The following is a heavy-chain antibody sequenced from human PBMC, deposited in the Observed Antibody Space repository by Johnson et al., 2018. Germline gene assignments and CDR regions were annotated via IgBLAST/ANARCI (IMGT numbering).Heavy chain of an antibody. CDR2: ITGGGVGT. Sequence: QLVESGGDLVQPGGSLRLSCTTSGFTFTSYVMTWVRQAPGEGLEWVSAITGGGVGTYNADSVKGRFTVSRDNSKNTLYLQMNSLRVEDTAIYYCGRDESGSYYMDVWGEGTTVTVSS. D-gene: IGHD1-26*01. V-gene: IGHV3-23*04. CDR3: GRDESGSYYMDV. J-gene: IGHJ6*03. CDR1: GFTFTSYV.